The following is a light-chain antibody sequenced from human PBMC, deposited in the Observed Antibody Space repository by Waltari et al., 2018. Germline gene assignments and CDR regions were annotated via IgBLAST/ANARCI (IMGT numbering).Light chain of an antibody. CDR3: QHYVRLPVT. Sequence: EIVLTQSPGTLSLSPGERATLACRASQSVSRSLALYQQKPGQAPRLLIYGASSRATGVPDRFSGSGSGTDFSLTINRLEPEDFAVYYCQHYVRLPVTFGQGTKVEIK. V-gene: IGKV3-20*01. CDR1: QSVSRS. J-gene: IGKJ1*01. CDR2: GAS.